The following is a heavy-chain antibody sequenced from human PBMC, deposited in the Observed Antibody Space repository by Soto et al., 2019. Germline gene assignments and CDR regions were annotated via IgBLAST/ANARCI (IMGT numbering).Heavy chain of an antibody. Sequence: QITLKESGPTLVKATQTLTLTCTFSGFSLSTSGVGVGWIRQPPGKALEWLALIYWDDDKFYSPSLKSRRTTTKDTSKSEVVLTMTNMDPVDTATYYCANIQYYGSGSFLWSPNNWFDPWGQGTLVTVSS. CDR3: ANIQYYGSGSFLWSPNNWFDP. J-gene: IGHJ5*02. V-gene: IGHV2-5*02. CDR1: GFSLSTSGVG. CDR2: IYWDDDK. D-gene: IGHD3-10*01.